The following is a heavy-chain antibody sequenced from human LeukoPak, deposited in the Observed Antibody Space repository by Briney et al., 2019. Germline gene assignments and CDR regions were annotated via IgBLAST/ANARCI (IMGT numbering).Heavy chain of an antibody. V-gene: IGHV1-18*01. CDR2: ISAYNDNT. CDR3: ARELPYSDGYNLFDY. CDR1: GYTSSSYG. J-gene: IGHJ4*02. D-gene: IGHD5-24*01. Sequence: ASVKVSCKSSGYTSSSYGISWIRQAPGQGLEWMGWISAYNDNTNYAQIFQGRVTMTTDTSTSTAYMELRSLRSDDTAVYYCARELPYSDGYNLFDYWGQGTLVSVSS.